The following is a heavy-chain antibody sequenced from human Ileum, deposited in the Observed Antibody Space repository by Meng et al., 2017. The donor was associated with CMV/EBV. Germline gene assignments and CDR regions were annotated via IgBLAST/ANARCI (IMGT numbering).Heavy chain of an antibody. CDR2: ISWSSGSI. CDR1: RFTFNLYA. D-gene: IGHD5-24*01. Sequence: GGSLRLSCAASRFTFNLYAMHWVRQPPGKGLEWVSGISWSSGSIGYANSVRGRFTVSRDNARNFVYLQMNRLRPEDMALYDCAKDIGNGYNYYSYGMDVWGQGTTVTVSS. J-gene: IGHJ6*02. CDR3: AKDIGNGYNYYSYGMDV. V-gene: IGHV3-9*03.